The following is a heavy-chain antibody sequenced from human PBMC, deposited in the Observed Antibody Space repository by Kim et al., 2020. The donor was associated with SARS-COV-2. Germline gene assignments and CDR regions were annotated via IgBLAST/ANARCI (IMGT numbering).Heavy chain of an antibody. CDR2: DK. CDR3: ASALGATTGS. Sequence: DKYYVDSVTGRFTISRDNAKNSVYLQMNSLRDEDTAVYYCASALGATTGSWGQGTLVTVSS. J-gene: IGHJ5*02. V-gene: IGHV3-7*01. D-gene: IGHD1-26*01.